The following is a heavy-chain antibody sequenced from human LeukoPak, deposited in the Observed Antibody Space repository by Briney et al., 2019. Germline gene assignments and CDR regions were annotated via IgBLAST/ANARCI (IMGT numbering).Heavy chain of an antibody. V-gene: IGHV3-30*02. CDR1: GFTFSSYG. Sequence: GGSLRLSCAASGFTFSSYGMHWVRQAPGKGLEGGAFIRYDGSNKYYADSVKGRFTISRDNSKNTLYLQMNSLRYEDTAVYYCAKDSHWILFDDWGQGTLVTVSS. D-gene: IGHD2-2*03. CDR2: IRYDGSNK. CDR3: AKDSHWILFDD. J-gene: IGHJ4*02.